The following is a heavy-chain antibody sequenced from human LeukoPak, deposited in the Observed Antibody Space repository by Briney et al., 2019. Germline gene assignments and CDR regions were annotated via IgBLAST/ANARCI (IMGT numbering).Heavy chain of an antibody. CDR3: ARDLSSSYYYVFDY. D-gene: IGHD3-22*01. V-gene: IGHV1-18*01. CDR2: ISAYNGNT. CDR1: GYTFTSFG. Sequence: GASEKVSCKASGYTFTSFGISWVRQAPGQGLEWMGWISAYNGNTIYAQMLQGRVTMTTDTSTSTAYMELRSLRSDDTAVYYCARDLSSSYYYVFDYWGQGTLVTVSS. J-gene: IGHJ4*02.